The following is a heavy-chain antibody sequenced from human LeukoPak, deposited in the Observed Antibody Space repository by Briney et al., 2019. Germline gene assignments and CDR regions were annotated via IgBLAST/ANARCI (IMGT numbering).Heavy chain of an antibody. CDR1: GFTFDDYG. J-gene: IGHJ3*02. D-gene: IGHD3-16*01. V-gene: IGHV3-20*04. CDR2: INWNGGRT. Sequence: EGSLRLSCAASGFTFDDYGMSWVRQAPGKGLEWVSGINWNGGRTGYAESVKGRFTISRDNAKNSLYLQMNSLRAEDTAVYYCARVGWVLRYAFDIWGQGTMVTVSS. CDR3: ARVGWVLRYAFDI.